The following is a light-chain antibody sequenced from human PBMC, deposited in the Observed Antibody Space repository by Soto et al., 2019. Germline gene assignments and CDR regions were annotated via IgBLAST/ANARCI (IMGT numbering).Light chain of an antibody. J-gene: IGKJ2*01. CDR2: KAS. V-gene: IGKV1-5*03. CDR1: QSVNSW. CDR3: QQYKSFPYT. Sequence: DIQMTQSPSTLSASIGDRVTITCRASQSVNSWLAWYQQNPGKAPNLLIYKASTLLSGVPSRSSGSGSGTEFTLTISSLQPDDFATYYCQQYKSFPYTFGQGPKLEI.